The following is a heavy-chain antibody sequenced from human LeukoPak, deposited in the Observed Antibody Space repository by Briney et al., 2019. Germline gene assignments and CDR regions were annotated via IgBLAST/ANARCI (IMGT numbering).Heavy chain of an antibody. CDR1: GGSFSGYY. J-gene: IGHJ6*03. CDR2: INHSGST. V-gene: IGHV4-34*01. CDR3: ARRTRGYSYGYYYYYRDV. D-gene: IGHD5-18*01. Sequence: SETLSLTCAVYGGSFSGYYWSWIRQPPGKGLEWIGEINHSGSTNYNPSLKSRVTISVDTSKNQSCLKLSSVTAADTAVYYCARRTRGYSYGYYYYYRDVWGKGTTVTVSS.